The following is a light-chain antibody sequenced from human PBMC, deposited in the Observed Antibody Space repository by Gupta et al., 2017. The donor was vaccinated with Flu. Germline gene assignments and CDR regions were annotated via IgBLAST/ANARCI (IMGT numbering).Light chain of an antibody. CDR2: EDN. V-gene: IGLV1-51*02. CDR1: SANIGDKY. CDR3: GTWDSSLNAAV. J-gene: IGLJ3*02. Sequence: QSVLTQPPSVSAAPGQKVTISCSGSSANIGDKYLSWYKKLPGTAPKLLIYEDNKRPSGIPDRFSGSKSGTSATLGITGLQTGDEADYYCGTWDSSLNAAVFGGGTKLTVL.